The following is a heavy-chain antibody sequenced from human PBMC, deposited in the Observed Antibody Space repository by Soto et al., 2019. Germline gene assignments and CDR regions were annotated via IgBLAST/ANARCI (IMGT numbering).Heavy chain of an antibody. Sequence: QVQLQASCPGLVKPSETLSLTCTVSGGSVSSGSYYWSWIRQPPGKGLEYIGYIYNSGTTNYSPSLKSRVTISVDTSKNQFSLNLSSVTAADTAVYYRATKAGGIRGLDYWGQGTLVTVSS. D-gene: IGHD5-18*01. CDR1: GGSVSSGSYY. CDR2: IYNSGTT. CDR3: ATKAGGIRGLDY. J-gene: IGHJ4*02. V-gene: IGHV4-61*01.